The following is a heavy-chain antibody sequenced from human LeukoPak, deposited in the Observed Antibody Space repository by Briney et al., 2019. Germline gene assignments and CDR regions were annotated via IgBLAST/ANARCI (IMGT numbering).Heavy chain of an antibody. Sequence: GGSLRLSCAASGFTFSTYNINWVRQAPGKGLEWLLYISSSGADIYYADSLRGRFTISRDNANNSLYLQMNSLRDEDTAAYYCARDPGGGFSAFDLWGQGTMVTVSS. J-gene: IGHJ3*01. CDR2: ISSSGADI. CDR3: ARDPGGGFSAFDL. D-gene: IGHD4-23*01. CDR1: GFTFSTYN. V-gene: IGHV3-48*02.